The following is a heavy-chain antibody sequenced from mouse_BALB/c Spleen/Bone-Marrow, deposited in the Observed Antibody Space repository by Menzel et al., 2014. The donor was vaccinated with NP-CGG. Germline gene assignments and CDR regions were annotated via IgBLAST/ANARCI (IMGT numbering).Heavy chain of an antibody. J-gene: IGHJ3*01. CDR2: IHPGSGNT. Sequence: VQLLQSGAELVRPGASVKLSCKALGYTFTDYEMHWVKQTPVNGLEWIGAIHPGSGNTAYNQKFKGKATLTADKSSSTAYMELSSLTSEDSAVYYCIRGNYRYSWFAYWGQGTLVTVSA. CDR1: GYTFTDYE. D-gene: IGHD2-14*01. V-gene: IGHV1-15*01. CDR3: IRGNYRYSWFAY.